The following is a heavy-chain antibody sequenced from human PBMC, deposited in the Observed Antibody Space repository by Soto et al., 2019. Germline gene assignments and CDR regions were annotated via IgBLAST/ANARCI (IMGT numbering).Heavy chain of an antibody. D-gene: IGHD6-13*01. CDR2: IYYSGST. V-gene: IGHV4-31*03. J-gene: IGHJ6*02. CDR1: GGPISSGGYY. CDR3: ARATSRSAAGNYYYYGMDV. Sequence: SETLSLTCTVSGGPISSGGYYWSWIRQHPGKGLEWIGYIYYSGSTYYNPSLKSRVTISVDTSKNQFSLKLSSVTAADTAVYYCARATSRSAAGNYYYYGMDVWGQGTTVTVS.